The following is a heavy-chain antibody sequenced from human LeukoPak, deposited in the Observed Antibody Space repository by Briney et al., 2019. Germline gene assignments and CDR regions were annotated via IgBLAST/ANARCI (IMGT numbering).Heavy chain of an antibody. Sequence: SETLSLTCAVYGGSFSGYYWSWIRQPPGKGLEWIGEINHSGSTNYNPSLKSRVTISVDTSKIQFSLKLSSVTAADTAVYYCARDYDSSEGDAFDIWGQGTMVTVSS. D-gene: IGHD3-22*01. CDR3: ARDYDSSEGDAFDI. CDR2: INHSGST. V-gene: IGHV4-34*01. CDR1: GGSFSGYY. J-gene: IGHJ3*02.